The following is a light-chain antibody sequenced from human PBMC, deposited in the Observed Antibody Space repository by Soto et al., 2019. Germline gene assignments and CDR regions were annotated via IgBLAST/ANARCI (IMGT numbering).Light chain of an antibody. J-gene: IGKJ1*01. CDR2: DAS. Sequence: EIVITQSPSTLSVSPGERATLTCRASQSVSSYLAWYQQKPGQAPRLLIYDASTRATGIPVRFSGSGSETEFTLTIRSLQSEDSALYYCHQYNNWPWTLGQGTKVDIK. V-gene: IGKV3-15*01. CDR3: HQYNNWPWT. CDR1: QSVSSY.